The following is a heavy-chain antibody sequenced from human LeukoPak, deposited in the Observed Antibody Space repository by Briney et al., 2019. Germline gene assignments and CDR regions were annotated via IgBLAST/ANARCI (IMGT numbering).Heavy chain of an antibody. V-gene: IGHV4-59*12. CDR3: AREGSSSWYDLKYYFDY. Sequence: SETLSLTCTVSGGSISSYYWSWIRQPPGKGLEWIGYIYYSGSTNYNPSLKSRVTISVDTSKNQFSLKLSSVTAADTAVYYCAREGSSSWYDLKYYFDYWGQGTLVTVSS. D-gene: IGHD6-13*01. CDR1: GGSISSYY. CDR2: IYYSGST. J-gene: IGHJ4*02.